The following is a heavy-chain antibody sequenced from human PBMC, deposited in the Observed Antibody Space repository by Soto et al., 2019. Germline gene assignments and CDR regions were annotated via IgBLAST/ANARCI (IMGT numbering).Heavy chain of an antibody. V-gene: IGHV3-7*05. CDR3: ARAITTAGGY. J-gene: IGHJ4*02. Sequence: CVASGFTFSTYWMTWVRQAPGKGLEWVASINQDGSEIYYVDSVKGRFTISRDNAKNSLYLQMNSLRAEDTAVYYCARAITTAGGYWGQGTLVTVSS. CDR1: GFTFSTYW. CDR2: INQDGSEI. D-gene: IGHD6-25*01.